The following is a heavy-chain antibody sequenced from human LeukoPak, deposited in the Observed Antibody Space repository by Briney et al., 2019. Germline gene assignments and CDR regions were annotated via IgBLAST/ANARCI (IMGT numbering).Heavy chain of an antibody. D-gene: IGHD3-22*01. V-gene: IGHV3-23*01. CDR3: AKSPNYYDSSGYLEYGMDV. Sequence: PGGSLRLSCAASGFTFSSYAMSWVRQAPGKGLEWVSAISGSGGSTYYADSVKGRFTISRDNSKNTLYLQMNSLRAEDTAVYYCAKSPNYYDSSGYLEYGMDVWGQGTTVTVSS. J-gene: IGHJ6*02. CDR2: ISGSGGST. CDR1: GFTFSSYA.